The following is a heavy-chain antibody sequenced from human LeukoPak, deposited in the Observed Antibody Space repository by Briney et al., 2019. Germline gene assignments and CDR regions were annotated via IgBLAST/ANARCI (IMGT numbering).Heavy chain of an antibody. J-gene: IGHJ4*02. Sequence: GGSLRLSCAASGFNFGNHWMDWVRQAPGQGLEWVANIKEDGTLAYYADSVRGRFSISRDNTRNSLFLQMNGLRAEDTAVYFCVRDGYNQHRFDFWGQGTLITVSS. D-gene: IGHD5-24*01. CDR3: VRDGYNQHRFDF. V-gene: IGHV3-7*03. CDR2: IKEDGTLA. CDR1: GFNFGNHW.